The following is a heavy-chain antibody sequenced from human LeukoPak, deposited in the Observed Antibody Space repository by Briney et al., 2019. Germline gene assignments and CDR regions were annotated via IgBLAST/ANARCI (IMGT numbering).Heavy chain of an antibody. CDR2: VYYSGRT. J-gene: IGHJ5*02. D-gene: IGHD3-10*01. V-gene: IGHV4-59*01. CDR3: ARLGLGDEACWFDP. CDR1: GGSINTYY. Sequence: PSETLSLTCTVSGGSINTYYWSWIRQPPGKGLEKIGFVYYSGRTSYNPSLKSRVTISVDTSKSQFSLRLSSVTAADTAMYYCARLGLGDEACWFDPWGQGTLVTVSS.